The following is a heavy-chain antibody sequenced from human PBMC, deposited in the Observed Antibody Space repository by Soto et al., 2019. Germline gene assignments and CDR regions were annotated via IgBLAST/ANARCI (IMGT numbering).Heavy chain of an antibody. CDR2: INPSGGST. D-gene: IGHD1-26*01. CDR3: ARDLAGGSYGVDVDY. V-gene: IGHV1-46*03. J-gene: IGHJ4*02. CDR1: GYTFTSYY. Sequence: GASVKVSCKASGYTFTSYYMHWVRQAPGQGLEWMGIINPSGGSTSYAQKFQGRVTMTRDTSTSTVYMELSSLRSEDTAVYYCARDLAGGSYGVDVDYWGQGTLVTVSS.